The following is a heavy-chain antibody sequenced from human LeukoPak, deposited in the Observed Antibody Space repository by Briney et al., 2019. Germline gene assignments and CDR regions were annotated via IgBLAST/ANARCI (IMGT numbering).Heavy chain of an antibody. J-gene: IGHJ4*02. CDR2: IKQDGSEK. Sequence: PGGSLRLSCAASGFTFSSYWMSWVRQAPGKGLEWVANIKQDGSEKYYVDSVKGRFTIFRDNAKNSLYLQMNSLRAEDTAVYYCARDLRAPLYYYGSGSSFDYWGQGTLVTASS. CDR1: GFTFSSYW. V-gene: IGHV3-7*04. D-gene: IGHD3-10*01. CDR3: ARDLRAPLYYYGSGSSFDY.